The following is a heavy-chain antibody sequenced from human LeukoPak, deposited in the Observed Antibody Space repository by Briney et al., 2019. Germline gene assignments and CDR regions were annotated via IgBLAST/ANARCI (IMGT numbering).Heavy chain of an antibody. CDR1: GFTFDDYA. Sequence: PGRSLRLSCAASGFTFDDYAMHWVRQAPGKGLEWVSGISWNSGSIGYADSVKGRFTISRDNAKNSLYLQMNSLRAEDTAVYYCARVLRYDNSGHDSFDIWGQGTMVIVSS. J-gene: IGHJ3*02. CDR3: ARVLRYDNSGHDSFDI. D-gene: IGHD3-22*01. V-gene: IGHV3-9*01. CDR2: ISWNSGSI.